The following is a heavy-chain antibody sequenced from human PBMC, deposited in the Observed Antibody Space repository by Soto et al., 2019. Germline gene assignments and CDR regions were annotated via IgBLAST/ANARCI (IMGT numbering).Heavy chain of an antibody. D-gene: IGHD2-8*01. Sequence: TSETLSLTCTVSGGSISSYYWSLIRQPPGKGLEWIGYIYKSGSTNYNPSLKSRVTISVDTSKNQFSLKLSSVTAADTAVYFCARDVKYCTSGVCDAYNFDYWGQGTLVTVSS. J-gene: IGHJ4*02. V-gene: IGHV4-59*01. CDR2: IYKSGST. CDR1: GGSISSYY. CDR3: ARDVKYCTSGVCDAYNFDY.